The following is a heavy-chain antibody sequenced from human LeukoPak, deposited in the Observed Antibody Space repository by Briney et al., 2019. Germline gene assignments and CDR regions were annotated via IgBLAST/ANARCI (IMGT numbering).Heavy chain of an antibody. CDR1: GGTFSSYA. J-gene: IGHJ4*02. CDR3: ASGDCTNGVCPGEY. V-gene: IGHV1-69*05. Sequence: ASVKVSCKAPGGTFSSYAISWVRQAPGQGLEWMGGIIPIFGTANYAQKFQGRVTITTDESTSTAYMELSSLRSEDTAVYYCASGDCTNGVCPGEYWGQGTLVTVSS. D-gene: IGHD2-8*01. CDR2: IIPIFGTA.